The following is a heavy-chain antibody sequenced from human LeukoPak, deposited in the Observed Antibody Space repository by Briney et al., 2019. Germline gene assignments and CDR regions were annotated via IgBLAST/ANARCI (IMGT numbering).Heavy chain of an antibody. J-gene: IGHJ4*02. Sequence: EASVKVSCKASGGTFSSYAISWVRQAPGQGLEWMGGIIPIFGTANYAQKFQGRVTITADKSTSTAYMELSSLRSEDTAVYYCSTSGSYSNTNFDYWGQGTLVTVSS. CDR2: IIPIFGTA. CDR1: GGTFSSYA. CDR3: STSGSYSNTNFDY. V-gene: IGHV1-69*06. D-gene: IGHD1-26*01.